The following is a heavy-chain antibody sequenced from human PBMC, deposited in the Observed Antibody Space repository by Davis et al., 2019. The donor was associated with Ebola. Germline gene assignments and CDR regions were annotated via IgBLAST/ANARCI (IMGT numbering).Heavy chain of an antibody. J-gene: IGHJ3*02. Sequence: GESLKISCAASGFTLSNYAMHWVRQAPGKGLEWVAVISYDGSDKYYADSVKGRFIISRDNSKNTLFLQMNSLRTEDTAVYYCARTYYFDDSGYRNAFDIWGQGTMVTISS. V-gene: IGHV3-30-3*01. D-gene: IGHD3-22*01. CDR1: GFTLSNYA. CDR3: ARTYYFDDSGYRNAFDI. CDR2: ISYDGSDK.